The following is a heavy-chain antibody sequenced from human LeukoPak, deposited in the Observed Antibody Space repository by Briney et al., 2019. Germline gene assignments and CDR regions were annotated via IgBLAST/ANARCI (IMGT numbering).Heavy chain of an antibody. CDR1: GYTFTGYY. CDR2: INPNSGGT. Sequence: ASVKVSCKASGYTFTGYYMHWVRQAPGQGLEWMGWINPNSGGTNYAQKFQGRVTMTRDTSISTAYMELSRLRSDDTAMYYCAREYYDYVWGSYRYTVYYFDYWGQGTLVTVSS. J-gene: IGHJ4*02. V-gene: IGHV1-2*02. CDR3: AREYYDYVWGSYRYTVYYFDY. D-gene: IGHD3-16*02.